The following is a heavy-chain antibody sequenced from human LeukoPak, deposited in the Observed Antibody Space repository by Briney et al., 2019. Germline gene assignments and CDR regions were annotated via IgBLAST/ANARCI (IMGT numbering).Heavy chain of an antibody. CDR2: IHHSGSA. V-gene: IGHV4-38-2*02. CDR3: ARDSWPEVVRFDY. D-gene: IGHD1-14*01. CDR1: GYSISSGYY. Sequence: SETLSLTCTVSGYSISSGYYWGWIRQPPGKGLEWIGSIHHSGSAYYNPSLKSRVTISVDTSKNQFSLRLSSVTAADTAVYYCARDSWPEVVRFDYWGQGTLVTVSS. J-gene: IGHJ4*02.